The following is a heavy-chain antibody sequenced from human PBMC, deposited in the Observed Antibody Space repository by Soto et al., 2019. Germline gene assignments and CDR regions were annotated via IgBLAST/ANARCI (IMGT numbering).Heavy chain of an antibody. CDR2: ISDTGGDS. CDR1: GFTFINYA. CDR3: VRDLYRSATMPCLDH. Sequence: GGSLRLSCEASGFTFINYAMSWVRQSPGKGLEWVSSISDTGGDSYYADSMDGRFTVSRDNSKNTLYLQINSLRAEDTAIYYCVRDLYRSATMPCLDHWGQGALVTVS. J-gene: IGHJ4*02. D-gene: IGHD1-1*01. V-gene: IGHV3-23*01.